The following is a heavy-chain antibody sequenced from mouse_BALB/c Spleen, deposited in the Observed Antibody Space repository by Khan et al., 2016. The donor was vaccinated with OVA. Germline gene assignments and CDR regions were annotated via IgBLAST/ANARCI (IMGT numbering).Heavy chain of an antibody. Sequence: VQLQQSGPELVKPGASVKMSCKASGYTFTSYVMHWVKQKPGLGLEWIGYIYPFNDDTKYNEKFKGKATLTSDKSSSTAYMELSSLTSKDSAVYYCAPVGNYYVSFAYWGQGTLVTLSA. J-gene: IGHJ3*01. D-gene: IGHD1-1*01. V-gene: IGHV1S136*01. CDR2: IYPFNDDT. CDR3: APVGNYYVSFAY. CDR1: GYTFTSYV.